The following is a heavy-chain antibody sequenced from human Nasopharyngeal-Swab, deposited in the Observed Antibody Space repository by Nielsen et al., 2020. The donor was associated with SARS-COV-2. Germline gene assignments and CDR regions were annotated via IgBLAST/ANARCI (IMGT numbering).Heavy chain of an antibody. CDR1: GFTFENYA. J-gene: IGHJ4*02. V-gene: IGHV3-9*01. Sequence: SLKISCSASGFTFENYALHWVRQPPGKGLEWVSGITWNSGNKGYAESVQGRFTLSRDNAKNSLYLQMNSLRAEDTALYYCTRDTPAMFAYWGQGTLVSVSS. CDR2: ITWNSGNK. CDR3: TRDTPAMFAY.